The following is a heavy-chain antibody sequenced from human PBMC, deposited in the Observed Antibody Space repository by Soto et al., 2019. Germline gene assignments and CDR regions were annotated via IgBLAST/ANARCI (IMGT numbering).Heavy chain of an antibody. CDR2: ISSTGTYL. CDR3: ARQLHFGELSLGF. Sequence: GGSLRLSCTASGFTFSAYNIYWVRQAPGKGLEWVSFISSTGTYLNYAASLKGRFTIPRDNANSSVFLQMDNLSAEDTAVYYCARQLHFGELSLGFWGQGTLVTVSS. D-gene: IGHD3-10*01. J-gene: IGHJ4*02. V-gene: IGHV3-21*01. CDR1: GFTFSAYN.